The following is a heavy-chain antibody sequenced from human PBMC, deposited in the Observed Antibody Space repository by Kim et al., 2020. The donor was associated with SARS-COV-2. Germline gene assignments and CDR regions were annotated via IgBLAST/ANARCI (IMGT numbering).Heavy chain of an antibody. V-gene: IGHV3-21*05. CDR3: TRDHPSEGDPVLDL. J-gene: IGHJ5*02. CDR1: GFSFSDYS. CDR2: LVGIGGRA. Sequence: GGSLRLSCAASGFSFSDYSMNWVRQAPGRGLEWLSYLVGIGGRAYYADSVRGRFTMSRDNAKNSVFLQMNNLRVEDTALYYCTRDHPSEGDPVLDLWGQGPLVTVST.